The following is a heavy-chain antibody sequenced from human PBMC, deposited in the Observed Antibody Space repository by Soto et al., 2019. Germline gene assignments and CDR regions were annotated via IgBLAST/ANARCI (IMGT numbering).Heavy chain of an antibody. CDR1: GYSFTSYW. CDR3: ASFRFGESSSYYYYYGMDV. Sequence: GESLKISCKGSGYSFTSYWISWVRQMPGKGLEWMGRIDPSDSYTNYSPSFQGHVTISADKSISTAYLQWSSLKASDTAMYYCASFRFGESSSYYYYYGMDVWGQGTTVTVSS. V-gene: IGHV5-10-1*01. D-gene: IGHD3-10*01. J-gene: IGHJ6*02. CDR2: IDPSDSYT.